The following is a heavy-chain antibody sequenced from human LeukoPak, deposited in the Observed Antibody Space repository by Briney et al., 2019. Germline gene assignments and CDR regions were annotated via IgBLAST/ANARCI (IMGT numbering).Heavy chain of an antibody. CDR2: IPYDGSKQ. J-gene: IGHJ4*02. D-gene: IGHD3-10*01. Sequence: PGRSLRLSCAASGFTFSSYGMHWVRQAPGKGLEWVAVIPYDGSKQYYADSVKGRFTISRDNSKSTLYLQMNSLRPEDTAVYYCAKERGAGSGSPEYWGQGTLVTVSS. CDR3: AKERGAGSGSPEY. V-gene: IGHV3-30*18. CDR1: GFTFSSYG.